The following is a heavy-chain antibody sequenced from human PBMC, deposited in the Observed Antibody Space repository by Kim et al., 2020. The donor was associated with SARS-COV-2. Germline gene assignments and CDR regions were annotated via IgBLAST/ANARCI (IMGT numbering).Heavy chain of an antibody. D-gene: IGHD3-10*01. CDR2: ISSSSSYT. V-gene: IGHV3-11*06. CDR1: GFTFSDYY. CDR3: ARGYYYGSGTDY. Sequence: GGSLRLSCAASGFTFSDYYMSWIRQAPGKGLEWVSYISSSSSYTNYADSVKGRFTISRDNAKNSLYLQMNSLRAEDTAVYYCARGYYYGSGTDYWGQGTLVTVSS. J-gene: IGHJ4*02.